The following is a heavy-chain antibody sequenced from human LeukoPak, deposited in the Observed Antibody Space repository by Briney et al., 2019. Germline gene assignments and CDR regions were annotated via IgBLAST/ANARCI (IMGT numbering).Heavy chain of an antibody. CDR2: IGGSGGTT. CDR3: ARFGHEIDY. CDR1: GFTFSSYA. J-gene: IGHJ4*02. Sequence: GGSLRLSCAASGFTFSSYAMSWVRQAPGKGLEWVSTIGGSGGTTYYADSVKGRFTISRDNSKNTLYLQMNSLRAEDTAVYYCARFGHEIDYWGQGTLVTVSS. V-gene: IGHV3-23*01. D-gene: IGHD3-10*01.